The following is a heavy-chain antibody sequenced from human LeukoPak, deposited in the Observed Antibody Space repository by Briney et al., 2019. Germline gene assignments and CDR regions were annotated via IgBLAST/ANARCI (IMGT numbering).Heavy chain of an antibody. D-gene: IGHD2-15*01. J-gene: IGHJ3*02. CDR1: GYTFTGYY. Sequence: ATVKVSCKASGYTFTGYYMHWVRQAPGQGLEWMGWINPNSGGTNYAQKFQGRVTMTRDTSISTAYMELSRLRSDDTAVYYCARRDIVDRAEAAFDIWGQGTMVTVSS. V-gene: IGHV1-2*02. CDR2: INPNSGGT. CDR3: ARRDIVDRAEAAFDI.